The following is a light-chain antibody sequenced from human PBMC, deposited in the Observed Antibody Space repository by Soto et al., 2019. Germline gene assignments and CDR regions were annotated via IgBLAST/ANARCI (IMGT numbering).Light chain of an antibody. CDR2: GVS. CDR3: QQYNNWQGT. Sequence: EIVMTQSPPPLSVSPGERVTLSCRASQSLRGYLAWYQVKPGRAPRLLIYGVSTRATGVPARFSGSVSGTEFTLTISSLQSEDFAVYYCQQYNNWQGTFGQGTRLETK. J-gene: IGKJ5*01. CDR1: QSLRGY. V-gene: IGKV3-15*01.